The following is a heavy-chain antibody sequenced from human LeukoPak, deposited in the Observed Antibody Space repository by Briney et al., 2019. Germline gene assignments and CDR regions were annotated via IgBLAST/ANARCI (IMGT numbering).Heavy chain of an antibody. CDR3: ARDPRGRYEDWFDP. CDR1: GGSISSHY. J-gene: IGHJ5*02. CDR2: IYAGGST. D-gene: IGHD1-26*01. Sequence: SETLSLTCTVSGGSISSHYWSWIRQPPGKGLEWIGSIYAGGSTYYSPSLKSRVIISVDTSKNHFSLTLSAVTAADAAVYYCARDPRGRYEDWFDPWGQGTLVTVSS. V-gene: IGHV4-39*07.